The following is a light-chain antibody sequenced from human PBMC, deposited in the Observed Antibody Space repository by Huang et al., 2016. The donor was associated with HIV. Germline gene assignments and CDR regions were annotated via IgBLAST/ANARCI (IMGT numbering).Light chain of an antibody. CDR3: QQYNKWPPFT. CDR2: GVS. CDR1: QSVSSN. Sequence: EIVLTQSPATLSVSPGERATLSCRASQSVSSNLAWYQQKPGQAPRLLIYGVSTRATGIPARFSGSGSGTECTLTISSLQSEDFAVYYCQQYNKWPPFTFGPGTKVDIK. V-gene: IGKV3-15*01. J-gene: IGKJ3*01.